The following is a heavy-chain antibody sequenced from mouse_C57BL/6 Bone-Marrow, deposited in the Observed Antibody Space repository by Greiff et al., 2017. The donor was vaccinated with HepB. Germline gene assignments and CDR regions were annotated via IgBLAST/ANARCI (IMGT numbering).Heavy chain of an antibody. D-gene: IGHD2-1*01. CDR3: ASRAYGKKGYWYFDV. V-gene: IGHV1-80*01. CDR1: GYAFSSYW. Sequence: QVQLQQSGAELVKPGASVKISCKASGYAFSSYWMNWVKQRPGKGLEWIGQIYPGDGDTNYNGKFKGKATLTADKSSSTAYMQLSSLTSEDSAVYFCASRAYGKKGYWYFDVWGTGTTVTVSS. J-gene: IGHJ1*03. CDR2: IYPGDGDT.